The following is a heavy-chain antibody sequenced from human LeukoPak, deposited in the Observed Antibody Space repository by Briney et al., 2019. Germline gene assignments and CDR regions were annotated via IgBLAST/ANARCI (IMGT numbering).Heavy chain of an antibody. CDR3: ARSGGGNFDY. Sequence: PSETLSLTCAVSGGSIGSGGYSWSWIRQPPGKGLEWIGYIYHSGSTYYNPSLKSRVTISVDRSKNQFSLKLSSVTAADTAVYYCARSGGGNFDYWGQGTLVTVSS. CDR2: IYHSGST. CDR1: GGSIGSGGYS. D-gene: IGHD2-15*01. V-gene: IGHV4-30-2*01. J-gene: IGHJ4*02.